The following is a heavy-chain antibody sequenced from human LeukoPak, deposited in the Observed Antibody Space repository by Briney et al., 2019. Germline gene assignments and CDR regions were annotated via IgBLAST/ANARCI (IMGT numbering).Heavy chain of an antibody. V-gene: IGHV3-73*01. J-gene: IGHJ6*02. CDR1: GFTFSGSA. CDR3: TTTFFYGYSCYTIDF. CDR2: IRSKANSYAT. Sequence: GGSLKLSCTASGFTFSGSAMHWVRQASGKGLEWVGRIRSKANSYATTYAASVKGRFTISRDDSKSTAYLQMNSLKTEDTAVYYCTTTFFYGYSCYTIDFWGQGTTVTVSS. D-gene: IGHD5-18*01.